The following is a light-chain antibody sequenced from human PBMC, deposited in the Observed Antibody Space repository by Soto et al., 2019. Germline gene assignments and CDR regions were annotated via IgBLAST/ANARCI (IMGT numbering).Light chain of an antibody. CDR3: CSYAGSYTYV. Sequence: QSVLTQPRSVSGSPGQSVTISCTGTSSDVGGYNYVSWFQQHPGKAPKLMVYDVSGRPSGVPDRFSGSKSGNTASLTISGLQADDEADYYCCSYAGSYTYVFGSGTKLTVL. V-gene: IGLV2-11*01. CDR1: SSDVGGYNY. CDR2: DVS. J-gene: IGLJ1*01.